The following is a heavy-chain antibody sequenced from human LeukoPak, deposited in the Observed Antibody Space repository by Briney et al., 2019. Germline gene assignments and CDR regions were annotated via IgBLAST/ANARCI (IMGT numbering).Heavy chain of an antibody. CDR2: ISGSGGST. V-gene: IGHV3-23*01. CDR3: ARPRGYDILTGGFDY. Sequence: GGSLRLSCAASGFTFSSYAMSWVRQAPGKGLEWVSAISGSGGSTYYADPVKGRFTISRDNSKNTLYLQMNSLRAEDTAVYYCARPRGYDILTGGFDYWGQGTLVTVSS. CDR1: GFTFSSYA. J-gene: IGHJ4*02. D-gene: IGHD3-9*01.